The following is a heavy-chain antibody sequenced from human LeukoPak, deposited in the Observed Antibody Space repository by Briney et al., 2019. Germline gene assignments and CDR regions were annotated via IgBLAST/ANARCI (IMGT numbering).Heavy chain of an antibody. D-gene: IGHD3-22*01. Sequence: GASVKVSCKASGYTFTDYHIHWVRQAPGQGLEWMGWINPNSGGTNYAQKFQGWVTMTRDTSISTAYMELSRLRSDDTAVYYCARDRHYYDSSGTFDYWGQGTLVTVSS. J-gene: IGHJ4*02. V-gene: IGHV1-2*04. CDR1: GYTFTDYH. CDR2: INPNSGGT. CDR3: ARDRHYYDSSGTFDY.